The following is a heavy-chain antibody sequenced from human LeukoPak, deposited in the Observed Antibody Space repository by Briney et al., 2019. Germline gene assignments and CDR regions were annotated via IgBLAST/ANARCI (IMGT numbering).Heavy chain of an antibody. CDR2: ISGSGGST. V-gene: IGHV3-23*01. CDR3: AKDRAYSGYDAAPSRVRSGFDP. Sequence: PGGSLRLSCAASGFTFSSYAMSWVRQAPGKGLEWVSAISGSGGSTYYADSVKGRFTISRDNSKNTLYLQMNSLRAEDTAVYYCAKDRAYSGYDAAPSRVRSGFDPWGQGTLVTVSS. CDR1: GFTFSSYA. D-gene: IGHD5-12*01. J-gene: IGHJ5*02.